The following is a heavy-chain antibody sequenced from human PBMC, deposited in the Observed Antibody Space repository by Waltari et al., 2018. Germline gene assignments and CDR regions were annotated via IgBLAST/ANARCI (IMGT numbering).Heavy chain of an antibody. V-gene: IGHV3-74*01. CDR1: GFPFRDLW. D-gene: IGHD3-9*01. J-gene: IGHJ4*02. Sequence: EVQLVESGGGLVQAGGSLTLPGAAAGFPFRDLWMHWGRQVPGKGLVWVSRIHKDGTITSYADSVRGRFAISRDNAKNTVYLHMNSLRAEDTALYFCARELAWAGYYGLDYWGQGTLVTVSS. CDR2: IHKDGTIT. CDR3: ARELAWAGYYGLDY.